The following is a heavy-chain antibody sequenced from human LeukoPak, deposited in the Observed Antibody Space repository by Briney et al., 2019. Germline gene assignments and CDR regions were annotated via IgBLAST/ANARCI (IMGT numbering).Heavy chain of an antibody. CDR1: GFTFDDYA. CDR3: AKDISGWYAYYYYGMDV. CDR2: ISWNSGSI. J-gene: IGHJ6*02. V-gene: IGHV3-9*01. Sequence: AGGPLRLSCAASGFTFDDYAMHWVRQAPGKGLEWVSGISWNSGSIGYADSVKGRFTISRDNAKNSLYLQMNSLRAEDTALYYCAKDISGWYAYYYYGMDVWGQGTTVTVSS. D-gene: IGHD6-19*01.